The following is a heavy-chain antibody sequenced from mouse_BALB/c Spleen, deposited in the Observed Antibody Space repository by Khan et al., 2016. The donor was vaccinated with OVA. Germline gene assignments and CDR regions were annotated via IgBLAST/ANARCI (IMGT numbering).Heavy chain of an antibody. D-gene: IGHD1-1*02. V-gene: IGHV2-3*01. CDR1: GFSLATYG. CDR2: IWGDGST. J-gene: IGHJ1*01. Sequence: QVQLKQSGPGLVAPSQSPSITCTVSGFSLATYGVSWVRQPPGKGLEWLGIIWGDGSTNYHSALRSRLSISKDYSKSQVFLKLNSLQTDDTATYHCAKFYYGGVSNWYFDVWGAGTTVTVSS. CDR3: AKFYYGGVSNWYFDV.